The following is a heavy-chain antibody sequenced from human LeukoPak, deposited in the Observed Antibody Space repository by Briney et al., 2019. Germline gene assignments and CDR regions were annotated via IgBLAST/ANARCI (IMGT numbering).Heavy chain of an antibody. V-gene: IGHV4-59*08. CDR3: ARHGTISSESYFDY. D-gene: IGHD1-14*01. J-gene: IGHJ4*02. CDR2: IHNSGRT. CDR1: GGSVSSYY. Sequence: SETLSLACSVSGGSVSSYYWSWIRQSPGKGLEWIGYIHNSGRTNYNPSLKSRVTGFVDTSKNQVSLRLSSVTAADTAVYYCARHGTISSESYFDYWGQGALVTVSS.